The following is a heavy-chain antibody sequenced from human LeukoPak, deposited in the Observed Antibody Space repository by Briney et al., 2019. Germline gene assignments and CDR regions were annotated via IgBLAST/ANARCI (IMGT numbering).Heavy chain of an antibody. CDR1: GGSISSYY. D-gene: IGHD2-15*01. CDR3: ARRRVRGYCSGGSCYVFDY. CDR2: IYHSGST. Sequence: SETLSLTCTVSGGSISSYYWSWIRQPPGKGLEWNGYIYHSGSTNYNPSLKSRVTISVDTSKNQFSLKLSSVTAADTAVYYCARRRVRGYCSGGSCYVFDYWGQGTLVTVSS. V-gene: IGHV4-59*12. J-gene: IGHJ4*02.